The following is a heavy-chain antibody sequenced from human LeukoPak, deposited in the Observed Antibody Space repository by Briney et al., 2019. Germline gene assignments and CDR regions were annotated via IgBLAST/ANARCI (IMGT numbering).Heavy chain of an antibody. CDR3: ATDGKLDGSGSYWWPYFDY. J-gene: IGHJ4*02. D-gene: IGHD3-10*01. CDR1: GFTFDDYA. Sequence: GGSLRLSCAASGFTFDDYAMHWVRQPPGKGLEWVSLISGDGGSTYYADSVKGRFTISRDNSKTSLYLQMNSLRTEDTALYYSATDGKLDGSGSYWWPYFDYWGQGTLVTVSS. V-gene: IGHV3-43*02. CDR2: ISGDGGST.